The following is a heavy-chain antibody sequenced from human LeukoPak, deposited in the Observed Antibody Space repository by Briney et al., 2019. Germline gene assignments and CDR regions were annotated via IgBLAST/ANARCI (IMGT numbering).Heavy chain of an antibody. D-gene: IGHD6-6*01. CDR1: GFTFSSYA. Sequence: PGGSLRLSCAASGFTFSSYAMSWVRQAPGKGREWVSAISGSGGSTYYADSVKGRFTISRDNSKNTLYLQMNSLRAEDTAVYYCAKSNIAARVWFDYWGQGTLVTVSS. CDR3: AKSNIAARVWFDY. V-gene: IGHV3-23*01. CDR2: ISGSGGST. J-gene: IGHJ4*02.